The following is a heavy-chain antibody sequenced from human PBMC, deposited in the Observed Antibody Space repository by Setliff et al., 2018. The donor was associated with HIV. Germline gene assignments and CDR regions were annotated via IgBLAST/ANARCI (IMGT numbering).Heavy chain of an antibody. CDR1: GYTFTSYA. CDR3: ARGGALLGYYYGSGSYPPDAFDI. V-gene: IGHV1-3*01. J-gene: IGHJ3*02. CDR2: IHAGNGYT. Sequence: ASVKVSCKASGYTFTSYAMHWVRQAPGQRLEWMGWIHAGNGYTKYSQKFQGRVTFTRDTSASTAYMELSSLRSEDTAVHYCARGGALLGYYYGSGSYPPDAFDIWGQGTMVTVSS. D-gene: IGHD3-10*01.